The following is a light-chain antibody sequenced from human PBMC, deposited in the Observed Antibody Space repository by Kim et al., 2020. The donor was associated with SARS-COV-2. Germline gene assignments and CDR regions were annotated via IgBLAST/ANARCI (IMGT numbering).Light chain of an antibody. J-gene: IGLJ2*01. CDR3: QAWDRSIGV. CDR1: KLRDTY. CDR2: QDT. V-gene: IGLV3-1*01. Sequence: SVSPGQTASITCSGDKLRDTYACWYQQKPGQSPVLVIYQDTKRPSGIPERFSGSNSGNTATLTISGTQAMDEADYYCQAWDRSIGVFGGGTQLTVL.